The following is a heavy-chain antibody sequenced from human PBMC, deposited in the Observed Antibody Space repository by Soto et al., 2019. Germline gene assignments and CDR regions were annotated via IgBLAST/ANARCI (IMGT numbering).Heavy chain of an antibody. CDR1: GGSISSSYW. V-gene: IGHV4-4*02. Sequence: SETLSLTCAVSGGSISSSYWWNWVRQPPGKGLEWIGEIYHSGTTNYNPSLKSRVTISVDLSKNRFSLRLSSVTTADTALYYCARTTAVPNTLRSRYFFDYWGQGTLVTVSS. J-gene: IGHJ4*02. D-gene: IGHD4-17*01. CDR3: ARTTAVPNTLRSRYFFDY. CDR2: IYHSGTT.